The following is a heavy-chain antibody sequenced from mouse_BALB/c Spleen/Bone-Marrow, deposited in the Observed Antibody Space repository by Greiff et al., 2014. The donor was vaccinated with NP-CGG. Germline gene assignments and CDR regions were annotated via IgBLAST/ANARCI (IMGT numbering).Heavy chain of an antibody. Sequence: LEESGAELVMPGASVKMSCKASGYTFTDYWMHWVKQRPGQGLEWIGAIDTSDSYTSYNQKFKGKATLTVDESSSTAYMQLSSLTSEDSAVYYCAFYYGNYGDYWGQGTTLTVSS. CDR2: IDTSDSYT. CDR1: GYTFTDYW. J-gene: IGHJ2*01. D-gene: IGHD2-1*01. V-gene: IGHV1-69*01. CDR3: AFYYGNYGDY.